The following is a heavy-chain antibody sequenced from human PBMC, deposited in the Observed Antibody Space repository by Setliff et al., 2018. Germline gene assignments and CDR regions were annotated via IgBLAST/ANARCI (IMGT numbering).Heavy chain of an antibody. Sequence: SETLSLTCTVSGGSISSGDYYWSWIRQPPGKGLEWIGYIYHSGSTYYNPSLKSRVTISVDTSKNQFSLKLSSVTAADTAVYYCARDHGRITMVRGVLWGQGTLVTVSS. D-gene: IGHD3-10*01. CDR1: GGSISSGDYY. CDR3: ARDHGRITMVRGVL. J-gene: IGHJ4*02. V-gene: IGHV4-30-4*08. CDR2: IYHSGST.